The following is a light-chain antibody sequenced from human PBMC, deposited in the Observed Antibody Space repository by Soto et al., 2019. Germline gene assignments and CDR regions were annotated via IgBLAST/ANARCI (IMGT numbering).Light chain of an antibody. CDR2: DAS. J-gene: IGKJ1*01. CDR1: QSVSRN. CDR3: QQYNNWLWT. V-gene: IGKV3-15*01. Sequence: EIVMTQSPATLSVSPGERATLSCRASQSVSRNVAWYQQKPGQAPRLLIHDASTRATGISVRFSGSGSGTEFTLTISSLQSEDFAVYYCQQYNNWLWTFGQGTQVDIK.